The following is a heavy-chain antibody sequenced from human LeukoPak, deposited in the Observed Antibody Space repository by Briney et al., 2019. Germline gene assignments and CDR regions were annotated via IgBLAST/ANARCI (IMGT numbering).Heavy chain of an antibody. CDR2: IKNKIASGTT. Sequence: GGSLRLSCAASGFTFSNAWMNWVRQAPGNGLEWVGSIKNKIASGTTDYAAPGKGRFTISRDDSKNTLFLQMNSVKTEATAMYYCNKNDAFDIWGQGTMVTVSS. V-gene: IGHV3-15*01. J-gene: IGHJ3*02. CDR1: GFTFSNAW. CDR3: NKNDAFDI.